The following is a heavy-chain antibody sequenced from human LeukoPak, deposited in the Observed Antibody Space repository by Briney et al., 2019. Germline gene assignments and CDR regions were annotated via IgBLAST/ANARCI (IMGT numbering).Heavy chain of an antibody. CDR2: IYYTGST. CDR3: ARARNWFDP. V-gene: IGHV4-59*01. CDR1: DDSINDYY. J-gene: IGHJ5*02. Sequence: PSETLSLTCNVSDDSINDYYWSWIRQSPGKGLEWIGAIYYTGSTKYTSSLKSRVTISLDTSKSQFSLRLTSVTAADTAVYYCARARNWFDPWGQGMLATVSS.